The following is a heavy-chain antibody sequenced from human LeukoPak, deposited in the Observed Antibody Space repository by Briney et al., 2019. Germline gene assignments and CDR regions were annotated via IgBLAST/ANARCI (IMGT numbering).Heavy chain of an antibody. J-gene: IGHJ4*01. CDR2: IYTSGST. V-gene: IGHV4-4*07. D-gene: IGHD5-18*01. CDR1: GGSISSYY. Sequence: PSETLSLTCTVSGGSISSYYWSWIRQPAGKGREWIGRIYTSGSTNYNPSLKSRVTMSVDTSKNQFSLKLSSVTAADTAVYYSARERGTAMVYYFAYWGQGTLVTVSS. CDR3: ARERGTAMVYYFAY.